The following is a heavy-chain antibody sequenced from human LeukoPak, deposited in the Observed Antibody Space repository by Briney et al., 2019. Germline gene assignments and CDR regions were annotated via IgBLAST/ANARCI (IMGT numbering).Heavy chain of an antibody. CDR3: ARGSSSFLWFDP. V-gene: IGHV1-69*04. Sequence: ASVKVSCKASGGTFSSYAISWVRQAPGQGLEWMGRIIPILGIANYAQKFQGRVTITADKSTSTAYMELSSLRSEDTAVYYCARGSSSFLWFDPWGQGTLVTVPS. D-gene: IGHD6-13*01. J-gene: IGHJ5*02. CDR2: IIPILGIA. CDR1: GGTFSSYA.